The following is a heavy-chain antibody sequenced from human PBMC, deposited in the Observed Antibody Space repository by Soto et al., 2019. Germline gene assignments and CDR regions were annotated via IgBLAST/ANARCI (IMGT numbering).Heavy chain of an antibody. D-gene: IGHD3-22*01. Sequence: DVQLVESGGGLVKPGESPRLSCAASGFTFSPYSMNWVRQAPGKGLEWVSSISCSSSYIYYADSVKGRFTISRDNAKNSLYLQMNSLRAEDTAVYYCARVVDYCDPYYYYGMDVWGQGTTVTVSS. CDR1: GFTFSPYS. CDR2: ISCSSSYI. J-gene: IGHJ6*02. CDR3: ARVVDYCDPYYYYGMDV. V-gene: IGHV3-21*01.